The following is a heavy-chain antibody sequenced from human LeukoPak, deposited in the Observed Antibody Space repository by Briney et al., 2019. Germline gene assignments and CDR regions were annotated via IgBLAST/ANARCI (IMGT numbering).Heavy chain of an antibody. D-gene: IGHD3-3*01. CDR2: IYYRRNK. J-gene: IGHJ6*03. V-gene: IGHV4-39*01. CDR1: TGSLDSTSYY. Sequence: SETLSPTCTVYTGSLDSTSYYWGRIRQTPGKSLEWIGTIYYRRNKYYNPSLRSRVTISVDTSKNQYSLRLSSVTAADTAVYYCARLVSSGGWYEAHYRYYMDVWGKGTTVTISS. CDR3: ARLVSSGGWYEAHYRYYMDV.